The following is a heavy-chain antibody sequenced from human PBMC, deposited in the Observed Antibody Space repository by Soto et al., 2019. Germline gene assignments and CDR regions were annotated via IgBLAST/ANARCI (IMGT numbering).Heavy chain of an antibody. Sequence: ASVKVSCKASGYTFTSYAIHWVRQAPGQRLGWMGWINAGNGNTKYSQKFQGRVTITRDTSASTAYMELSSLRSEDTAVYYCARDTPGTTFGDYWGQGTLVTVSS. D-gene: IGHD1-7*01. V-gene: IGHV1-3*01. CDR3: ARDTPGTTFGDY. J-gene: IGHJ4*02. CDR2: INAGNGNT. CDR1: GYTFTSYA.